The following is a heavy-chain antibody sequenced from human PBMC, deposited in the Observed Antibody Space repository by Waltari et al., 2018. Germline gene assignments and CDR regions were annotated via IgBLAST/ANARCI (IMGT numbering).Heavy chain of an antibody. CDR1: GSSCSGFR. CDR2: ISSGSSSI. D-gene: IGHD2-2*01. CDR3: ARDRDSFPARTDLV. J-gene: IGHJ4*02. Sequence: EVQLVESGGILVQHGGSLRLSWAASGSSCSGFRVNWVRQAPGKGLEWVAYISSGSSSIFYAASVKGRFTISRDNAKNSLYLQMNNLRVEDTAIYYCARDRDSFPARTDLVWGQGTLVTVSS. V-gene: IGHV3-48*01.